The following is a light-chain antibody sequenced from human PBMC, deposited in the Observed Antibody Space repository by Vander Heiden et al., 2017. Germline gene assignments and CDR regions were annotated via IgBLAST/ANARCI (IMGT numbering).Light chain of an antibody. J-gene: IGKJ1*01. V-gene: IGKV3-11*01. Sequence: EIVLTQSPATLSLSPGERATLSCRASQSVSSYLAWYQQKPGQAPRLLIYDASNRATRIPARFSGSRSGTDFTLTIISLEPEDFAVYYCQQRSNWPWTFGQWTKVEIK. CDR2: DAS. CDR3: QQRSNWPWT. CDR1: QSVSSY.